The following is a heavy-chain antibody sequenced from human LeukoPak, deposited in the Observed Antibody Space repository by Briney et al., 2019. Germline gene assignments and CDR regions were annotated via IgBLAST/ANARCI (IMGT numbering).Heavy chain of an antibody. CDR2: ISGSGGST. Sequence: GGSLRLSCAASGFTFSFSAMSWVRQAPGKGLEWFSSISGSGGSTYHADSVKGRFTISRDNSKNTLYLQMNSLRAEDTAVYYCANGGLWLPTRSDWGQGTLVTVST. V-gene: IGHV3-23*01. D-gene: IGHD5-18*01. J-gene: IGHJ4*02. CDR1: GFTFSFSA. CDR3: ANGGLWLPTRSD.